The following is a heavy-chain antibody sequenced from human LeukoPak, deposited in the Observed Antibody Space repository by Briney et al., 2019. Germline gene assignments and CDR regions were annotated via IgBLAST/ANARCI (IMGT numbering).Heavy chain of an antibody. CDR2: INPILGIA. V-gene: IGHV1-69*04. CDR3: ARARYYYDSSGYSPSDY. Sequence: GASVKVPCKASGDTFSSYAISWVRQAPGQGLEWMGRINPILGIANYAQKFQGRVTITADKSTSTAYMELSSLRSEDTAVYYCARARYYYDSSGYSPSDYWGQGTLVTVSS. CDR1: GDTFSSYA. J-gene: IGHJ4*02. D-gene: IGHD3-22*01.